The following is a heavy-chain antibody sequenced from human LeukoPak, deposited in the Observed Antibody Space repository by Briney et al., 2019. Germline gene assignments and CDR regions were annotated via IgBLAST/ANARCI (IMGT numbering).Heavy chain of an antibody. CDR2: INPNSGGT. D-gene: IGHD6-13*01. Sequence: ASVKVSCKASGYTFTGHYMHWVRQAPGQGLEWMGWINPNSGGTNYAQKFQGRVTMTRDTSISTAYMELSRLRSDDTAVYYCARPGSIAAAGGFDPWSQGTLVTVSS. CDR1: GYTFTGHY. J-gene: IGHJ5*02. CDR3: ARPGSIAAAGGFDP. V-gene: IGHV1-2*02.